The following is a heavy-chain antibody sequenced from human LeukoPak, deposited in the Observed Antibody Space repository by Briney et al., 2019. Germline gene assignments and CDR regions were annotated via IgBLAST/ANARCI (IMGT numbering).Heavy chain of an antibody. V-gene: IGHV4-39*01. CDR3: ARVTGYMIEDYFDY. CDR1: GGSITSSSYY. Sequence: SETLSLTCTVSGGSITSSSYYWGWIRQPPGKGLQWIGSIYYSGSTYYNPSLKSRVTISVDTSKIQFSLKLSSVTAADTAVYYCARVTGYMIEDYFDYWGQGTLVTVSS. D-gene: IGHD6-13*01. CDR2: IYYSGST. J-gene: IGHJ4*02.